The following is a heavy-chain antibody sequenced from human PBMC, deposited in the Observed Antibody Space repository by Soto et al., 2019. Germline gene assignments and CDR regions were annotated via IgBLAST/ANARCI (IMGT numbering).Heavy chain of an antibody. V-gene: IGHV3-23*01. Sequence: EEQVLESGGGLVQPGGSLRLSCVASGFTFSSYAMSWVRQAPGKGLEGDSGISVSGSSTYYTDSVKGLFTISRDNSKNTLYLQMNSLRGEDTAVYYCESYLPGSDDEHSGIDVWGQGTTVTVSS. CDR1: GFTFSSYA. J-gene: IGHJ6*02. CDR2: ISVSGSST. D-gene: IGHD5-12*01. CDR3: ESYLPGSDDEHSGIDV.